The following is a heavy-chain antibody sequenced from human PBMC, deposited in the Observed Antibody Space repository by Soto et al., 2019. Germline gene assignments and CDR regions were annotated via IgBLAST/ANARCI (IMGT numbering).Heavy chain of an antibody. CDR1: GFTFNTYG. CDR2: IWSDGNNK. CDR3: ARIQLDTIMGIDY. Sequence: QVQLVESGGGVVQPGTSLRLSCAASGFTFNTYGFHWVRQAPGKGLEGVAVIWSDGNNKYYTDSVRGRFTISRDSSKNTLYLQMNSLRVEDTAVYYCARIQLDTIMGIDYWGQGTLVTVS. D-gene: IGHD1-1*01. V-gene: IGHV3-33*01. J-gene: IGHJ4*02.